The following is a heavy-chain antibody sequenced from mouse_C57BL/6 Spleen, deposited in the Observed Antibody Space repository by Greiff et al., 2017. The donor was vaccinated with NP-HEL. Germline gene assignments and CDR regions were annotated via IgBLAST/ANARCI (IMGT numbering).Heavy chain of an antibody. D-gene: IGHD2-4*01. J-gene: IGHJ3*01. CDR1: GYTFTSYG. CDR2: IYPRSGNT. Sequence: VQLQQSGAELARPGASVKLSCKASGYTFTSYGISWVKQRTGQGLEWIGEIYPRSGNTYYNEKFKGKATLTADKSSSTAYMELRSLTSEDSAVYFCARGGHDHEGFAYWGQGTLVTVSA. CDR3: ARGGHDHEGFAY. V-gene: IGHV1-81*01.